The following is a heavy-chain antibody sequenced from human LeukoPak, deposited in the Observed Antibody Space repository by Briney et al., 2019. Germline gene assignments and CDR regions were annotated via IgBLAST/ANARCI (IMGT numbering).Heavy chain of an antibody. CDR2: IYYSGST. CDR3: AKDRTTDR. Sequence: PSETLSLTCTVSGGSISSYYWSWIRQPPGKGLEWIGYIYYSGSTNYNPSLKSRVTISVDTSKNQFSLKLSSVTAADTAVYYCAKDRTTDRWGQGTLVTVSS. V-gene: IGHV4-59*12. D-gene: IGHD4-11*01. CDR1: GGSISSYY. J-gene: IGHJ4*02.